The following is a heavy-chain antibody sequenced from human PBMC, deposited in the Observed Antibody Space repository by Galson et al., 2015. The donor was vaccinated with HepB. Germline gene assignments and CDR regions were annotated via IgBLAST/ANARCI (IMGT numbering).Heavy chain of an antibody. Sequence: ETLSLTCAVYGGSFSGHYWSWIRQPPGKGLEWIGEINHSGSTNYNPSLKSRVTISVDTSKNQFSLKLSSVTAADTAVYYCARGRGPNYDFWSGYPVRYFDYWGQGTLVTVSS. J-gene: IGHJ4*02. CDR1: GGSFSGHY. CDR2: INHSGST. V-gene: IGHV4-34*01. CDR3: ARGRGPNYDFWSGYPVRYFDY. D-gene: IGHD3-3*01.